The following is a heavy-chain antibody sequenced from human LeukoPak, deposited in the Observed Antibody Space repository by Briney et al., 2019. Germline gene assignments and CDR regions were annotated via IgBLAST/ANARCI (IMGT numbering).Heavy chain of an antibody. D-gene: IGHD1-1*01. CDR1: EFTFSGNW. V-gene: IGHV3-7*01. J-gene: IGHJ4*02. CDR3: ARDVGWDSSLVTTTRSDY. Sequence: GGSLRLSCAASEFTFSGNWMSWVRQAPGKGLEWLANIKQDGSVKYYVDSVKGRFTISRDNAKNSLFLQMNSLRAEDTAVYYCARDVGWDSSLVTTTRSDYWGQGTLVTVSS. CDR2: IKQDGSVK.